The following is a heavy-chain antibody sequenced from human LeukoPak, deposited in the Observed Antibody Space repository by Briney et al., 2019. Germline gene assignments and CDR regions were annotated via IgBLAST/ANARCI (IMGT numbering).Heavy chain of an antibody. Sequence: SETLSLTCTVSGASISSGDYYWGWIRQSPGRGLEWIGTIYYSGSTNYNPSLKSRVTISVDTSENQFSLRLTSVAATDTAVYYCVRRGQRLNPGLYYFDHWGQGTLVTVSS. CDR2: IYYSGST. J-gene: IGHJ4*02. CDR3: VRRGQRLNPGLYYFDH. V-gene: IGHV4-39*01. D-gene: IGHD6-25*01. CDR1: GASISSGDYY.